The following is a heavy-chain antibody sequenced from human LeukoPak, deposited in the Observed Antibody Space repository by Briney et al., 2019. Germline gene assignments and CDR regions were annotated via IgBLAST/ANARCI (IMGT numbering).Heavy chain of an antibody. CDR3: ARNPIRANVLRYFDWFSTGGLDY. Sequence: GASVKVSCKASGGTFSSYAISWVRQAPGQGLEWMGGIIPIFGTANYAQKFQGRVTITADESTSTAYMELSSLRSEDTAVYYCARNPIRANVLRYFDWFSTGGLDYWGQGTLVTVSS. J-gene: IGHJ4*02. D-gene: IGHD3-9*01. CDR1: GGTFSSYA. V-gene: IGHV1-69*13. CDR2: IIPIFGTA.